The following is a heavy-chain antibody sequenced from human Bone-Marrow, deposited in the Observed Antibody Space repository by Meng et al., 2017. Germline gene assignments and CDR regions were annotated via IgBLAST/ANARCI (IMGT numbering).Heavy chain of an antibody. D-gene: IGHD4-23*01. V-gene: IGHV3-74*01. Sequence: GESLKISCAASGFTFSSYWMHWVRQAPGKGLVWVSRINSDGSSTSYADSAKGRFTISRDNAKNTLYLQMNSLRAEDTAVYYCARVSGGYVNYWGQGTLVTVSS. CDR1: GFTFSSYW. CDR3: ARVSGGYVNY. CDR2: INSDGSST. J-gene: IGHJ4*02.